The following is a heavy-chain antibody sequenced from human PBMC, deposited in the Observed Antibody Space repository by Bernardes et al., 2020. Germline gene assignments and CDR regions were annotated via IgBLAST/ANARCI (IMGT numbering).Heavy chain of an antibody. CDR1: GGSFRGYY. CDR2: INHSGST. CDR3: ARAARCSSTSCYKDY. V-gene: IGHV4-34*01. J-gene: IGHJ4*02. Sequence: SESLSLTCAVYGGSFRGYYGSWIRQPPGKGLEWIGEINHSGSTNYNPSLKSRVTISVDTSKNQFSLKLSSVTAADTAVYYCARAARCSSTSCYKDYWCQGTLVTFSS. D-gene: IGHD2-2*02.